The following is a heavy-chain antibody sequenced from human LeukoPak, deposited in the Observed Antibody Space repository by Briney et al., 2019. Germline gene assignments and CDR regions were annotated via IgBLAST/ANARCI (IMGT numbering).Heavy chain of an antibody. Sequence: PGGSLRLSCAVSGLTLRSYRWPWVPRPPGRVLSGFSKIISTSSTVYYADSVKGRFTISRDNVKNSLYLQMNSLRAEDTAVYYCARDFRPVVGAAGTFDYWGQGTLVTVSS. D-gene: IGHD6-13*01. CDR3: ARDFRPVVGAAGTFDY. V-gene: IGHV3-48*01. J-gene: IGHJ4*02. CDR2: IISTSSTV. CDR1: GLTLRSYR.